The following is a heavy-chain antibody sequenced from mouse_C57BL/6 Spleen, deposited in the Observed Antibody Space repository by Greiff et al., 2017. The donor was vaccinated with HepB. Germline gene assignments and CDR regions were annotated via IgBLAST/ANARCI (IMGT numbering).Heavy chain of an antibody. CDR3: ARERAIYYDYDGGFDY. CDR1: GFNIKNTY. J-gene: IGHJ2*01. CDR2: IDPANGNT. Sequence: EVQLQESVAELVRPGASVKLSCTASGFNIKNTYMHWVKQRPEQGLEWIGRIDPANGNTKYAPKFQGKATITADISSNTAYLQLSSLTSEDTAIYYCARERAIYYDYDGGFDYWGQGTTLTVSS. V-gene: IGHV14-3*01. D-gene: IGHD2-4*01.